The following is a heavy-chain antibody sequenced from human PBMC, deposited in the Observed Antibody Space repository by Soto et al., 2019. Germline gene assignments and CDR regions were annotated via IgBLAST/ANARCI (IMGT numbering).Heavy chain of an antibody. CDR1: GGSISSSSYY. J-gene: IGHJ4*02. CDR2: IYYSGST. D-gene: IGHD3-9*01. CDR3: ARHPHRYFYDILTPDGLPN. V-gene: IGHV4-39*01. Sequence: QLQLQESGPGLVKPSETLSLTCTVSGGSISSSSYYWGWIRQPPGKGLEWIGSIYYSGSTYYNPSLKSRVTISVDTSKNQFSLTLSFVTAADTAVYYFARHPHRYFYDILTPDGLPNWCQGTLVTVSS.